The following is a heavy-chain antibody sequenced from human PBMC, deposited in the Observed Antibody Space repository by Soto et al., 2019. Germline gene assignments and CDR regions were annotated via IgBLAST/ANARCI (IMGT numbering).Heavy chain of an antibody. Sequence: EVQLVESGGGLVKPGGSLRLSCAASGFTFSSYSMNWVRQAPGKGLEWVSSISSSSSYIYYADSVKGRFTISRDNAKNSLYLQMNSLRAEDTAVYYWARPYSSCWYGAFDIWGQGTMGTVSS. CDR2: ISSSSSYI. D-gene: IGHD6-19*01. V-gene: IGHV3-21*01. CDR3: ARPYSSCWYGAFDI. J-gene: IGHJ3*02. CDR1: GFTFSSYS.